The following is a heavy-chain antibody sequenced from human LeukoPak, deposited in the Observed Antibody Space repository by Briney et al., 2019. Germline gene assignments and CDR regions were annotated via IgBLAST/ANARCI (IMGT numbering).Heavy chain of an antibody. V-gene: IGHV1-2*02. J-gene: IGHJ3*02. CDR3: ARSGSDAFDI. CDR1: GYTFSGYY. CDR2: IYPNSGDT. Sequence: ASVKVSCKASGYTFSGYYMHWVRRAPGQGPEWMGWIYPNSGDTKYAQKFQGRVTVTRDTSISTAFMEVSRLTSDDTAVYYCARSGSDAFDIWGQGTMVTVSS. D-gene: IGHD1-26*01.